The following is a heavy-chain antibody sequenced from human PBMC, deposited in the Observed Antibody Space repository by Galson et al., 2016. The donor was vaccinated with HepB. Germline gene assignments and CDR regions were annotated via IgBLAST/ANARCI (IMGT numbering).Heavy chain of an antibody. CDR1: GFTFSSDA. V-gene: IGHV3-23*01. D-gene: IGHD2-15*01. CDR3: AKRMSYSYYYAMDI. J-gene: IGHJ6*02. CDR2: ISASGAGT. Sequence: SLRLSCAASGFTFSSDAMSWVRQAPEKGLEWDSGISASGAGTYYADSVKGRFTISRDNSKNTVYLQMNSLRGEDTALYYCAKRMSYSYYYAMDIWGQGTTVTVSS.